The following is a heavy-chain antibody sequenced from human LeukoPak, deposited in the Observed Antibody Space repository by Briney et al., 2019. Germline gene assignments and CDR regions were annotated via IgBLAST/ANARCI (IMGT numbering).Heavy chain of an antibody. CDR3: ASLTYCDLWSCDYVYYYGMDV. Sequence: ASVKVSCKASVYTFTSYDINWVRDAPGQRLEWMGWFRAYNGKTNYEQQLQGRVTMTPDPYTSTAYMKLRSLRSDDTAVYYCASLTYCDLWSCDYVYYYGMDVWGQGTTVTVSS. V-gene: IGHV1-18*01. CDR2: FRAYNGKT. J-gene: IGHJ6*02. CDR1: VYTFTSYD. D-gene: IGHD3-3*01.